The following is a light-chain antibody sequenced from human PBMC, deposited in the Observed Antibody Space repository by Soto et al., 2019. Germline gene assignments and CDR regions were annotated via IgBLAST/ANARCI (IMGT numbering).Light chain of an antibody. V-gene: IGKV1-5*03. J-gene: IGKJ1*01. CDR1: QSTSSY. CDR2: QAS. Sequence: DIQMTHSPSALSASVGDRGAITCRASQSTSSYLAWYQQKPGKAPKLLIYQASSLENGVPSRFSGSGSGTEFSLTISSLQPDDFATYYCQQYSSHSTFGQGTKVDIK. CDR3: QQYSSHST.